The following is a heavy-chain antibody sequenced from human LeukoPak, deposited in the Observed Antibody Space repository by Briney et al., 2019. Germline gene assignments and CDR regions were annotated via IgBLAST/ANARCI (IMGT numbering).Heavy chain of an antibody. Sequence: HPGGSLRLSCAASGFTFSSYAMSRVRQAPGKGLEWVSVIYSGGSTYYADSVKGRFTISRDNSKNTLYLQMNSLRAEDTAVYYCARGHSKRKYSYETDYWGQGTLVTVSS. CDR3: ARGHSKRKYSYETDY. CDR2: IYSGGST. CDR1: GFTFSSYA. D-gene: IGHD5-18*01. J-gene: IGHJ4*02. V-gene: IGHV3-53*01.